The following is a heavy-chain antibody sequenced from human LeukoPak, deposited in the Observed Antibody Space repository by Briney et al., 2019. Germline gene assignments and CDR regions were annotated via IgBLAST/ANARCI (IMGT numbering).Heavy chain of an antibody. J-gene: IGHJ4*02. Sequence: GGSLRLSCAASGFTFSSYWMSWVRQAPGKGLEWVANIKQDGSEKYYVDSVEGRFTISRDNAKNSLYLQMNSLRAEDTAVYYCARGSGPYYDSSGFFDYWGQGTLVTVSS. D-gene: IGHD3-22*01. V-gene: IGHV3-7*01. CDR2: IKQDGSEK. CDR3: ARGSGPYYDSSGFFDY. CDR1: GFTFSSYW.